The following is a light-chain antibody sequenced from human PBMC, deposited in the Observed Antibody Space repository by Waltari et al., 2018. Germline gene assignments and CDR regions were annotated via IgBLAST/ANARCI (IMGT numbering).Light chain of an antibody. V-gene: IGKV3-11*01. J-gene: IGKJ4*01. CDR3: QQRSDWLVT. CDR1: QSVYSF. CDR2: DAL. Sequence: EIVLTQSPATLSLSPGARATLSCRASQSVYSFLAWYQHKPGQAPRLLIFDALNRATGIPARFSGSGSGTDFTLTISSLEPEDFAVYYCQQRSDWLVTFGGGTRVEIK.